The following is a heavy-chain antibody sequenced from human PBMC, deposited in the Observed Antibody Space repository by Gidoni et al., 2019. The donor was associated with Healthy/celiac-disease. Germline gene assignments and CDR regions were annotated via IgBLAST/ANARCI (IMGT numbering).Heavy chain of an antibody. V-gene: IGHV3-21*01. CDR3: ASPVDTAMVAFDY. Sequence: EVQLVESGGGLVKPGGSLRLSCAASGFTSSSYSMNWVRQAPGKGLEWVSSISSSSSYIYYADSVKGRFTISRDNAKNSLYLQMNSLRAEDTAVYYCASPVDTAMVAFDYWGQGTLVTVSS. D-gene: IGHD5-18*01. CDR1: GFTSSSYS. J-gene: IGHJ4*02. CDR2: ISSSSSYI.